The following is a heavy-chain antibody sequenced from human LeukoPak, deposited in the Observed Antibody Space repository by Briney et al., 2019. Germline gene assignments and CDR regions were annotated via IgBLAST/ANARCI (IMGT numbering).Heavy chain of an antibody. CDR3: ARDKGIAVNRYYYYYYMDV. CDR1: GFTFDDYG. D-gene: IGHD6-19*01. Sequence: PGGSLRLSCAASGFTFDDYGMSWVRQAPGKGLEWVSGISWNGGSTGYADSVKGRFTISRDNAKNSLYLQMNSLRAEDTALYYCARDKGIAVNRYYYYYYMDVWGKGTTVTVSS. V-gene: IGHV3-20*04. CDR2: ISWNGGST. J-gene: IGHJ6*03.